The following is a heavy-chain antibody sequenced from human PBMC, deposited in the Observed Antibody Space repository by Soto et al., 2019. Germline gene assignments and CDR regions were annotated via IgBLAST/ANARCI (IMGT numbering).Heavy chain of an antibody. CDR3: ARSPAPYFYYDSSGYQEW. V-gene: IGHV1-18*01. CDR1: GYTFTSYG. D-gene: IGHD3-22*01. CDR2: ISAYNGNT. J-gene: IGHJ4*02. Sequence: ASVKVSCKASGYTFTSYGISWVRQAPGQGLEWMGWISAYNGNTNYAQKLQGRVTMTTDTSTSTAYMELRSLRSDDTAVYYCARSPAPYFYYDSSGYQEWWGQGTLVTVSS.